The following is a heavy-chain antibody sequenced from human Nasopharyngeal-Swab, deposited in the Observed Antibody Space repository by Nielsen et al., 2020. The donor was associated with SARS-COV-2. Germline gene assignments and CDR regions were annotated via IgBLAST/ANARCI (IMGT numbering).Heavy chain of an antibody. D-gene: IGHD3-22*01. J-gene: IGHJ4*02. Sequence: SETLSLTCTVSGGSISSGGYYWSWIRQHPGKGLEWIGYIYYSGSTYYIPSLKSRVTISVDTSKNQFSLKLSSVTAADTAVYYCARARVGMIVVVGAFDYWGQGTLVTVSS. CDR3: ARARVGMIVVVGAFDY. CDR2: IYYSGST. V-gene: IGHV4-31*03. CDR1: GGSISSGGYY.